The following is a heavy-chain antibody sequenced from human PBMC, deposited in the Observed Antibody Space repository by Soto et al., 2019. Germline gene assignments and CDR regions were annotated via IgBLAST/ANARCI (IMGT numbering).Heavy chain of an antibody. D-gene: IGHD6-19*01. Sequence: AASVKVSCKASGGTFSSYTISWVRQAPGQGLEWMGRIIPILGIANYAQKFQGRVTITADKSTSTAYMELSSLRSEDTAVYYCAILPLAVAGPNTFDYWGQGTLVTVSS. J-gene: IGHJ4*02. CDR3: AILPLAVAGPNTFDY. CDR2: IIPILGIA. CDR1: GGTFSSYT. V-gene: IGHV1-69*02.